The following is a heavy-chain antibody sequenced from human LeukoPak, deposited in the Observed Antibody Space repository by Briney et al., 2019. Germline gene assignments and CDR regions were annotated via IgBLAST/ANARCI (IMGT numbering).Heavy chain of an antibody. CDR1: GGSFSPYF. CDR2: IAYSGST. CDR3: ARDDYRGVTNFDP. J-gene: IGHJ5*02. V-gene: IGHV4-59*01. Sequence: SETLSLTCSVSGGSFSPYFWSWIRQPPGKGLEWIGYIAYSGSTNYNPSLKSRVTISVDTSKNQFSLRLNSVATADTAVYYCARDDYRGVTNFDPWGQGTLVTVSS. D-gene: IGHD3-10*01.